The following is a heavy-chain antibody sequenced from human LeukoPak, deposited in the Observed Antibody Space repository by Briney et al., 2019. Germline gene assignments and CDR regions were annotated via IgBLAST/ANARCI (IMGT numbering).Heavy chain of an antibody. V-gene: IGHV3-11*04. CDR3: AEVKAFGSARLDY. CDR2: ISSSGSTI. CDR1: GFTLSDYY. Sequence: GGSLRLSCAASGFTLSDYYMSWIRQAPGKGLEWVSYISSSGSTIFYADSVKGRFTVSRDNAKNSLYLQMNSLRAEDTAVYHCAEVKAFGSARLDYWGQGTLVTVSS. D-gene: IGHD6-6*01. J-gene: IGHJ4*02.